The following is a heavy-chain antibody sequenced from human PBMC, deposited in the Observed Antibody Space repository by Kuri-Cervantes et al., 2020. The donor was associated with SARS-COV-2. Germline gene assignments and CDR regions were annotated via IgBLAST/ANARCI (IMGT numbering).Heavy chain of an antibody. J-gene: IGHJ5*02. CDR2: IYYSGST. CDR1: GGSINSSSYY. D-gene: IGHD3-3*01. Sequence: SETLSLTCTVSGGSINSSSYYWGWIRQPPGKGLEWIGSIYYSGSTYYNPSLKSRVTISVDTSKNQFSLKLSSVTAADTAVYYCARQMMSSITIFGVVITRNWFDPWGQGTLVTVSS. V-gene: IGHV4-39*01. CDR3: ARQMMSSITIFGVVITRNWFDP.